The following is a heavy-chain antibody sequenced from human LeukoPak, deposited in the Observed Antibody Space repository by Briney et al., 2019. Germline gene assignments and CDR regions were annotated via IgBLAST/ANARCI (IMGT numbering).Heavy chain of an antibody. Sequence: PGRSLRLSCAASGFTFNNYAMNWVRQAPGKGLEWVSSIGGGGVTTIYAESVQGRFTISRDNSKNTLYLQMSSLRAEDTAVYYCAKVGDYYGSGKYSNFDYWGQGTLVTVSS. CDR3: AKVGDYYGSGKYSNFDY. V-gene: IGHV3-23*01. CDR2: IGGGGVTT. D-gene: IGHD3-10*01. CDR1: GFTFNNYA. J-gene: IGHJ4*02.